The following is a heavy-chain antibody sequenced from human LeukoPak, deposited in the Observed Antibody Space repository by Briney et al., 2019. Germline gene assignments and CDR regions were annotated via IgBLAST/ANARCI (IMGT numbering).Heavy chain of an antibody. CDR2: IIPILGIA. Sequence: ASVKVSCKASGGTFSSYAISWVRQAPGQGLEWMGRIIPILGIANYAQKFQGRVTITADKSTSTAYMELSSLRSEDMAVYYCARVPGYYDSSGYYPNWGQGTLVTVSS. D-gene: IGHD3-22*01. V-gene: IGHV1-69*04. CDR1: GGTFSSYA. J-gene: IGHJ4*02. CDR3: ARVPGYYDSSGYYPN.